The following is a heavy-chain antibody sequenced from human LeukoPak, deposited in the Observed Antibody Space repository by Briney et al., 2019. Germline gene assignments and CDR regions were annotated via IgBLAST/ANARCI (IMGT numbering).Heavy chain of an antibody. CDR1: GFTLRSYE. V-gene: IGHV3-48*03. CDR3: ARDLTGPFDY. CDR2: ISSSGGTI. J-gene: IGHJ4*02. Sequence: GGPLRLSCAASGFTLRSYEMNWVRQAPGKGLEWVSYISSSGGTIYYADSVKGRFTIPRDNAKNSLYLQMSSLRAEDTAVYYCARDLTGPFDYWGQGTLVTVSS. D-gene: IGHD1-14*01.